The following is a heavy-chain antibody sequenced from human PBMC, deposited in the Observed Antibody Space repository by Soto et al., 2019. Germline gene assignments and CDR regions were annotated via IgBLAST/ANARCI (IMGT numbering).Heavy chain of an antibody. J-gene: IGHJ4*02. CDR1: GFTFSNSG. D-gene: IGHD3-10*01. CDR2: ISFDGNTQ. V-gene: IGHV3-30*03. CDR3: PGQFASGH. Sequence: QVQLVESGGGVVQPGRSLRLSCAASGFTFSNSGMHWVRQAPGKGLEWVAVISFDGNTQFYADSVKGRFSISRDNSKNPLYLDMNGLRADDAAFYSCPGQFASGHWGQGTLVPVSS.